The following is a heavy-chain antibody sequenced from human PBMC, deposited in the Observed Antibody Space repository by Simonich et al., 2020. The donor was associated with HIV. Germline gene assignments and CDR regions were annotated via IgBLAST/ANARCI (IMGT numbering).Heavy chain of an antibody. CDR2: INHSGST. CDR3: ARGFYQRLYYFDY. CDR1: GGSFSGYY. Sequence: QVQLQQWGAGRLKPSETLSLTCAVEGGSFSGYYCSWIRQPPGKGLEWTGEINHSGSTNYNPSLKSRVTISVDTSKNQFSLKLSSVTAADTAVYYCARGFYQRLYYFDYWGQGTLVTVSS. V-gene: IGHV4-34*01. D-gene: IGHD2-2*01. J-gene: IGHJ4*02.